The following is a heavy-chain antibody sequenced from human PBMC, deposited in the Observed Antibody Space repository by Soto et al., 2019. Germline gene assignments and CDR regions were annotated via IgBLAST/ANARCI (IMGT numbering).Heavy chain of an antibody. CDR2: ISYDGSNK. J-gene: IGHJ4*02. CDR1: GFTFSSYA. D-gene: IGHD6-13*01. Sequence: GGSLRLSCAASGFTFSSYAMHWVRQAPGKGLKWVAVISYDGSNKYYADSVKGRFTISRDNSKNTLYLQMNSLRAEDTAVYYCARDPHPVKRYSSSWYYLFDYWGQGTLVTVSS. CDR3: ARDPHPVKRYSSSWYYLFDY. V-gene: IGHV3-30-3*01.